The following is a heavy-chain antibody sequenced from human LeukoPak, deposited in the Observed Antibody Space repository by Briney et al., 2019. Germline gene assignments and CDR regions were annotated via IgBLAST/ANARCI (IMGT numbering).Heavy chain of an antibody. V-gene: IGHV3-7*01. CDR2: IQEDGKKE. D-gene: IGHD3-16*01. CDR3: AKDGSDYVWRTYFGGLNLDY. CDR1: GFTSTKFW. Sequence: GGSLRLSCEASGFTSTKFWMSWVRQAPGKGLEWVANIQEDGKKENYVDSVRGRFTISRDNAKNSIYLQMNSLRVEDTAVYYCAKDGSDYVWRTYFGGLNLDYWGQGTLVTVSS. J-gene: IGHJ4*02.